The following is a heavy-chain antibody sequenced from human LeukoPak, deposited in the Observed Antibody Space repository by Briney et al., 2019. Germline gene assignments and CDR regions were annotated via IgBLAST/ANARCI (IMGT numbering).Heavy chain of an antibody. CDR2: IWYVGINK. CDR3: ARGLTEVGN. Sequence: CLRLSCAASGFTFTGYGMRWVRPAPGKGVEWVAVIWYVGINKYYADSVKSRFTIYRDNSKNTQYLQMSSLRAEDTAVYYCARGLTEVGNWGQGDLVTVSS. J-gene: IGHJ4*02. V-gene: IGHV3-33*01. CDR1: GFTFTGYG. D-gene: IGHD3-16*01.